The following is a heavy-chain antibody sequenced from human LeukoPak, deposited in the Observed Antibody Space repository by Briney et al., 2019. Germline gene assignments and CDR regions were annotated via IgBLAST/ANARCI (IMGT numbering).Heavy chain of an antibody. CDR1: VYSLIYYH. J-gene: IGHJ4*02. Sequence: ASVTLSFTSFVYSLIYYHMHWVRQAPGQGLEWVGKIDPKVDNTNYAQNFQDRVIMTRDTSTNTVFLELSNLRSGDTAVYYCAGRGEKFFSDWGQGTRVTVSP. CDR2: IDPKVDNT. V-gene: IGHV1-46*01. D-gene: IGHD3-16*01. CDR3: AGRGEKFFSD.